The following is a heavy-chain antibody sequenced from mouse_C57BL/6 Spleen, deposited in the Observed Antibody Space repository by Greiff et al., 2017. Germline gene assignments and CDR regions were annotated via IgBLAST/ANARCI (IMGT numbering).Heavy chain of an antibody. D-gene: IGHD1-1*01. CDR3: AREGYYGSSYDWYFEV. Sequence: EVQLQQSGPELVKPGASVKIPCKASGYTFTDYNMDWVKQSHGKSLEWIGDINPNNGGTIYNQKFKGKATLTVDKSSSTAYMELRSLTSEETAVYYCAREGYYGSSYDWYFEVWGTGTTVTVSS. CDR1: GYTFTDYN. J-gene: IGHJ1*03. V-gene: IGHV1-18*01. CDR2: INPNNGGT.